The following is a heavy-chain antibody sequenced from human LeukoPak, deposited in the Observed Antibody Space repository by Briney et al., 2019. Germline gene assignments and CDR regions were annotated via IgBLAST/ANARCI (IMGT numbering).Heavy chain of an antibody. CDR3: ARERNWADYGDSDYSWFDP. CDR1: GYTFTSYG. J-gene: IGHJ5*02. Sequence: ASVKVSCKASGYTFTSYGISWVRQAPGQGLEWMGWISSYNGKTKYAQKLQGRVTMTTDTSTSTAYMELRSLRSDDTAVYYCARERNWADYGDSDYSWFDPWGQGTLVTVSS. D-gene: IGHD4-17*01. V-gene: IGHV1-18*01. CDR2: ISSYNGKT.